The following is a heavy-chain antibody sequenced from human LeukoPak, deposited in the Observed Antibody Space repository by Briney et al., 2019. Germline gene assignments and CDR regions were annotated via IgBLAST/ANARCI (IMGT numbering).Heavy chain of an antibody. V-gene: IGHV3-33*01. D-gene: IGHD2/OR15-2a*01. CDR1: GFTFSSYG. J-gene: IGHJ4*02. CDR3: ARQGNIPFDY. Sequence: GGSLRLSCAASGFTFSSYGMHWVRQAPGKGLEWVAVIWYDGSNKYYADSVKGRFTISRDNSKNALYLQMNSLRAEATAVYYCARQGNIPFDYWGQGTLVTVSS. CDR2: IWYDGSNK.